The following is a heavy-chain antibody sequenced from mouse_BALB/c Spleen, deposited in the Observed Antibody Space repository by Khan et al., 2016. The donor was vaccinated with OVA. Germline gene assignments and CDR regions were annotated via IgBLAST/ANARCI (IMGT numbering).Heavy chain of an antibody. CDR1: GFTFSSFG. J-gene: IGHJ4*01. CDR3: ARGCSYAMDC. CDR2: ISSGSSTI. V-gene: IGHV5-17*02. Sequence: EVALVASGGGLVQPGGSRKLSCAASGFTFSSFGMHWVRQAPEKGLEWVAYISSGSSTIYYADTVKGRFTSSSDNPKDTLFRQMSSLRSEYTAMYYCARGCSYAMDCWGQGTSVTVSS.